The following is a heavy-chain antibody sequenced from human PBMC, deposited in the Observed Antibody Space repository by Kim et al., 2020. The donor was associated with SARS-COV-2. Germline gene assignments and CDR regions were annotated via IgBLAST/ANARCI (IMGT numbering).Heavy chain of an antibody. J-gene: IGHJ6*02. V-gene: IGHV7-4-1*02. CDR3: ARGDCSSTSCYSMDV. D-gene: IGHD2-2*01. Sequence: ASVKVSCKAAGYTFTKHAMNWVRLAPGQGLEWRGWINTDNGNPTYAQGFRGRYVFSLDSSVSTAYLQISSLKAEDTAVYYCARGDCSSTSCYSMDVWGHGTTVTVSS. CDR2: INTDNGNP. CDR1: GYTFTKHA.